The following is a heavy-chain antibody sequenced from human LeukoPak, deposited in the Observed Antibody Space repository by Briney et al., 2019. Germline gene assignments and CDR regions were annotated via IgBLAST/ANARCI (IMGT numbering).Heavy chain of an antibody. D-gene: IGHD6-13*01. CDR2: IYHSGST. J-gene: IGHJ4*02. CDR3: ARGHYSSSWYGLDY. V-gene: IGHV4-38-2*01. Sequence: SETLPLTCAVSGYSISSGYYWGWIRQPPGKGLEWIGSIYHSGSTNYNPSLKSRVTISVDTSKNQFSLKLSSVTAADTAVYYCARGHYSSSWYGLDYWGQGTLVTVSS. CDR1: GYSISSGYY.